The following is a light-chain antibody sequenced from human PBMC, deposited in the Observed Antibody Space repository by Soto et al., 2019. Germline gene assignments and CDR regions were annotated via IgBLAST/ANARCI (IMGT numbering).Light chain of an antibody. CDR2: EVS. Sequence: QSVLTQPASVSGSPGQSITISCTGSSSDIGAYNYVSWFQQYPGKAPKLIISEVSNRPSGVSNRFSGSKSGNTASLTISGLQAEDEADYYCSSYTSSGTMVFGGGTKVTVL. V-gene: IGLV2-14*01. CDR3: SSYTSSGTMV. CDR1: SSDIGAYNY. J-gene: IGLJ3*02.